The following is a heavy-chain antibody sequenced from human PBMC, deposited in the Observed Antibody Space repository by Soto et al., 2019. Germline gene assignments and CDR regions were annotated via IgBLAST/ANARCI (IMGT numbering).Heavy chain of an antibody. J-gene: IGHJ4*02. Sequence: GGSLRLSCAASGFTFSSYSMNWVRQAPGKGLEWVSSISSSSSYIYYADSVKGRFTISRDNAKNSLYLQMNSLRAEDTAVYYCARDRKPNDIVVVPAAIAYWGQGTLVTVSS. CDR1: GFTFSSYS. CDR3: ARDRKPNDIVVVPAAIAY. CDR2: ISSSSSYI. V-gene: IGHV3-21*01. D-gene: IGHD2-2*02.